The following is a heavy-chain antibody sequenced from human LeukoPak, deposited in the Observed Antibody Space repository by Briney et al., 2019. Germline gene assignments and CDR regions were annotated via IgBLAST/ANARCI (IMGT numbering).Heavy chain of an antibody. CDR1: GYTFTRHV. J-gene: IGHJ4*02. D-gene: IGHD3-22*01. CDR2: ISAYNGNT. V-gene: IGHV1-18*01. Sequence: ASVKVCCKDSGYTFTRHVLRCVRQAPGQGLEWMGWISAYNGNTNYAQKLQGRVTMTTDTSTSTAYMELKSLRSDDTAVYYCATDPPRQSSGYRRLSVDFDSWGQGTLVTVSS. CDR3: ATDPPRQSSGYRRLSVDFDS.